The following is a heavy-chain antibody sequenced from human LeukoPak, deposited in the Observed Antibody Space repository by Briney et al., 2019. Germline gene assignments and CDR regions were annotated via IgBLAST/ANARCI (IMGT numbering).Heavy chain of an antibody. CDR1: GGTFSSYA. J-gene: IGHJ3*02. Sequence: SVKVSCKASGGTFSSYAISWVRQAPGQGLEWMGGIIPIFGTANYAQKFQGRVTITADESTSTAYMELSSLRSEDTAVYYCARDSPCSDYLIGGAFNIWGQGTMVTVSS. CDR3: ARDSPCSDYLIGGAFNI. D-gene: IGHD4-17*01. V-gene: IGHV1-69*01. CDR2: IIPIFGTA.